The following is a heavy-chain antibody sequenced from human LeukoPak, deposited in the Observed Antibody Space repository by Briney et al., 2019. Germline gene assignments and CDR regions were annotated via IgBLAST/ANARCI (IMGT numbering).Heavy chain of an antibody. V-gene: IGHV3-23*01. Sequence: SRDNSKNTLYLQMNSLRAEDTAVYYCAKDASSVTRVRGVIDYWGQGTLVTVSS. D-gene: IGHD3-10*01. CDR3: AKDASSVTRVRGVIDY. J-gene: IGHJ4*02.